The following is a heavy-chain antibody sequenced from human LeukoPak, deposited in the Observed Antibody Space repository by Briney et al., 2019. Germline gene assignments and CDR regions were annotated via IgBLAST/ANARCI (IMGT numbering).Heavy chain of an antibody. Sequence: SETLSLTCAVYGGSFSGYYWSWIRQPPGKGLEWIGEINHSGSTNYNPSLKSRVTISVDTSKNQFSLKLSSVTAADTAVYYCARRGYDFWSGYYKHYYYMDVWGKGTTVTVSS. D-gene: IGHD3-3*01. CDR3: ARRGYDFWSGYYKHYYYMDV. CDR1: GGSFSGYY. J-gene: IGHJ6*03. CDR2: INHSGST. V-gene: IGHV4-34*01.